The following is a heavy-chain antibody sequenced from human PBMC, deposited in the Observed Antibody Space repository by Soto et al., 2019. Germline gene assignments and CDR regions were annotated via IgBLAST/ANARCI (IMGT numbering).Heavy chain of an antibody. CDR3: AKFLGSSLDYYYSFGMDV. CDR2: ISGSGGST. Sequence: LPCAASGFTFSSYAMSWVRQATGKGLEWVSAISGSGGSTYYADSVKGRLTISRDNSKTTLYLQMNSLRAEDTAVYYCAKFLGSSLDYYYSFGMDVWGEGTTVTGSS. D-gene: IGHD6-19*01. J-gene: IGHJ6*01. CDR1: GFTFSSYA. V-gene: IGHV3-23*01.